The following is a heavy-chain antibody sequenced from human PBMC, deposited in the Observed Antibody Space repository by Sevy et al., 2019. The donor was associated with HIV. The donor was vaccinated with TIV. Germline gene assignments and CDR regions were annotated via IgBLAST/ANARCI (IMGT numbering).Heavy chain of an antibody. V-gene: IGHV3-30-3*01. J-gene: IGHJ6*02. CDR2: ISYDGSNK. Sequence: GGSLRLSCAASAFTFSSYAMHWVHQAPGKGLEWVAVISYDGSNKYYADSVQGRFTISRDNSKNTLYLQMNSLRAEDTAVYYCVRAFEYSSSPGYYYYGIDVCGQGTTVTVSS. CDR3: VRAFEYSSSPGYYYYGIDV. CDR1: AFTFSSYA. D-gene: IGHD6-6*01.